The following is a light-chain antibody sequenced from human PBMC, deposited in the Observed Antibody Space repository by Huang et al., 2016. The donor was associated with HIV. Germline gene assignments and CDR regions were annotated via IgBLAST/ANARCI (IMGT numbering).Light chain of an antibody. CDR2: DAS. J-gene: IGKJ2*01. CDR1: QSVSSTY. CDR3: QQYGTSPYT. V-gene: IGKV3-20*01. Sequence: EIVLTQSPATLSLSPGERASLSCRASQSVSSTYLAWYQQRPGKAPRLLIYDASSRATGIPDRFSGAGSGTDFTLTISRLEPEDFAVYYCQQYGTSPYTFGQGTKLEIK.